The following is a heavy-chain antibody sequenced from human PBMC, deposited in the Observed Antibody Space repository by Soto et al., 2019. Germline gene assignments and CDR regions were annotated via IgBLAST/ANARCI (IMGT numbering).Heavy chain of an antibody. CDR3: ATLGSGSYDY. CDR1: GGTFSSYI. CDR2: ISPTVGIP. D-gene: IGHD1-26*01. J-gene: IGHJ4*01. V-gene: IGHV1-69*02. Sequence: QVHLVQSGAEVKKPGSSMTVSCKASGGTFSSYIISWVRQAPGQGLEWMGRISPTVGIPNYAQKFQGRVTIXXDRSTSTAYMELNSLRSEDTAMYYCATLGSGSYDYWGRGTLVTVSS.